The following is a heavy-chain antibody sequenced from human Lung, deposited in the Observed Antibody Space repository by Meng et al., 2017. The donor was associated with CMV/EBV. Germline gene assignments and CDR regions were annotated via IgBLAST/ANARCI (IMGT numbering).Heavy chain of an antibody. CDR1: GYTFAGHY. CDR3: ARDDSWGPDY. D-gene: IGHD7-27*01. V-gene: IGHV1-2*02. J-gene: IGHJ4*02. Sequence: ASVXVSCKTSGYTFAGHYLHWLRQAPGQGLKWMAWIHFDTGETNYAQNFHGRVTVTRDTSITTVYMELRSLRPDDTAMYYCARDDSWGPDYWGQGTLVTVSS. CDR2: IHFDTGET.